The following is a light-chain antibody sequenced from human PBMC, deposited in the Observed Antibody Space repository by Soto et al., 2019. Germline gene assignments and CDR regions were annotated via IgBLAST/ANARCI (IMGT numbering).Light chain of an antibody. CDR3: SSDLGNKKYA. Sequence: QCDLAQPPSAAGSPVHSVTIPCTGPSSDVGGYDHVSWYQHPPGKAPNLMIYELTKRPAGVPDPFSGSMSGHPPSLTVSGLQAEGGADYFYSSDLGNKKYAFGVGNKVS. CDR2: ELT. J-gene: IGLJ1*01. V-gene: IGLV2-8*01. CDR1: SSDVGGYDH.